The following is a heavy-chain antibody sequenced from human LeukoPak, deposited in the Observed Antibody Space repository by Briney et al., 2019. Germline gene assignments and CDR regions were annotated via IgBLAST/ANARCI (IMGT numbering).Heavy chain of an antibody. J-gene: IGHJ4*02. CDR3: ARDFYYYDSSAY. D-gene: IGHD3-22*01. Sequence: GGSLRLSCDASGFSINTYTMYWVRQAPGQGLEWVSGIRNSDGMTYYADSVRGRFTISTDNSKNTLYLQMNSLRAEDTAVYYCARDFYYYDSSAYWGQGTLVTVSS. CDR1: GFSINTYT. CDR2: IRNSDGMT. V-gene: IGHV3-23*01.